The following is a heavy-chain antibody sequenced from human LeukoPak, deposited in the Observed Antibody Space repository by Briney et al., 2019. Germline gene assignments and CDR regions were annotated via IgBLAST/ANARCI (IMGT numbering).Heavy chain of an antibody. CDR2: IIPIFGIA. J-gene: IGHJ5*02. CDR3: ARGGMNRKCTNGVCSQNWFDP. Sequence: SVKVSCKASGGIFSSYAISWVRQAPGQGLEWMGRIIPIFGIANYAQKFQGRVTITADKSTSTAYMELSSLRSEDTAVYYCARGGMNRKCTNGVCSQNWFDPWGQGTLVTVSS. CDR1: GGIFSSYA. V-gene: IGHV1-69*04. D-gene: IGHD2-8*01.